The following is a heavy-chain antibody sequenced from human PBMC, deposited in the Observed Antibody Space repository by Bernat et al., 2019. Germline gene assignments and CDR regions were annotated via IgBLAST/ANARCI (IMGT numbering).Heavy chain of an antibody. D-gene: IGHD6-25*01. J-gene: IGHJ4*02. V-gene: IGHV3-33*01. CDR3: AREGWSAMAAAGTGADY. CDR2: IWYDSSNS. Sequence: QVQLVESGGGVFQPGTSLRLSCLPSGFTFSNYGMPWVRRAPGKGLEWVAVIWYDSSNSYYADSVRGRFTISKDNSKNTLFLQMNSLRTEDTGVYYCAREGWSAMAAAGTGADYWGQGTLVSVSS. CDR1: GFTFSNYG.